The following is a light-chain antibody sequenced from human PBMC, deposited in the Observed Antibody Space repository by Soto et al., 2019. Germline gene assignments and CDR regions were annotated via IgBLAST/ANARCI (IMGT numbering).Light chain of an antibody. CDR3: SSYTSSSTLI. J-gene: IGLJ2*01. CDR1: SSDVGGYNY. CDR2: EVN. V-gene: IGLV2-14*01. Sequence: QSALTQPASVSGSPGLSITISCTGTSSDVGGYNYVSWYQQHPGKAPKLMIYEVNNRPSGVSTRFSGSKSGNTALLTISGLQAEDEADYYCSSYTSSSTLIFGGGTKLTVL.